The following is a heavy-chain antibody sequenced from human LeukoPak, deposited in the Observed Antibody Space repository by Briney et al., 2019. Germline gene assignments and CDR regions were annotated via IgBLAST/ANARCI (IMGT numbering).Heavy chain of an antibody. Sequence: PGGSLRLSCAPSGFTFSSYWMHWVRQAPGKGLMWVSRIDTDGSNTNYADSVEGRFTISRDNAKNTLYPQMNSLRAEGTAVYYCARGLLGIDFWGQGTLVTVSS. CDR2: IDTDGSNT. D-gene: IGHD2-8*02. V-gene: IGHV3-74*01. J-gene: IGHJ4*02. CDR3: ARGLLGIDF. CDR1: GFTFSSYW.